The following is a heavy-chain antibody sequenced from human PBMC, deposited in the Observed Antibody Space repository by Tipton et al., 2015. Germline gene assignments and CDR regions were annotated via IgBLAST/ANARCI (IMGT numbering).Heavy chain of an antibody. D-gene: IGHD3/OR15-3a*01. Sequence: SLRLSCVGSGFRFSSYAMTWVRQAPGKGLEWVSSISASGISTYHSDSVKGRFSISRDNSKSTLYLQMDSLRVEDTAQYYCAKGTGNGFPGGAGNDYWGQGTLVTVSS. CDR2: ISASGIST. CDR3: AKGTGNGFPGGAGNDY. CDR1: GFRFSSYA. J-gene: IGHJ4*02. V-gene: IGHV3-23*01.